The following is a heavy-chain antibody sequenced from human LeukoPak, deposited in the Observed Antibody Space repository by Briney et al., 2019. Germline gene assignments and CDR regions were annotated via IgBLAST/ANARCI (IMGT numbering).Heavy chain of an antibody. J-gene: IGHJ3*02. V-gene: IGHV1-18*01. CDR2: ISASNGNT. CDR1: GYTFTSYG. D-gene: IGHD6-13*01. Sequence: ASVNVSCKASGYTFTSYGISWVRQAPRQGLEWMGWISASNGNTNYAQKLQGRVTMTTDTSTSTAYMELRSLRSDDTAVYYCARDRQQQLVHHDAFDIWGQKTMVTVSS. CDR3: ARDRQQQLVHHDAFDI.